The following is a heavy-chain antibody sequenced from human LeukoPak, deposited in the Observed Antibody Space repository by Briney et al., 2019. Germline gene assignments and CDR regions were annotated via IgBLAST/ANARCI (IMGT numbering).Heavy chain of an antibody. CDR3: TTDPQYYDFWSGYRPFDY. V-gene: IGHV3-15*01. CDR2: IKSKTDGGTT. CDR1: GFTFSNAW. Sequence: GGSLRLSCAASGFTFSNAWMSWVRQAPGKGLEWVGRIKSKTDGGTTDYAAPVKGRSTISRDDSKNTLYLQMNSLKTEDTAVYYCTTDPQYYDFWSGYRPFDYWGQGTLVTVSS. J-gene: IGHJ4*02. D-gene: IGHD3-3*01.